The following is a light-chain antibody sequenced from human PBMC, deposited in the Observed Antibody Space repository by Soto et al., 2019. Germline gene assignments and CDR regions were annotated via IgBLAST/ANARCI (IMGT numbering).Light chain of an antibody. J-gene: IGLJ2*01. CDR3: AAWGDSLNGPV. CDR2: SNN. Sequence: QPVLTQPPSASGTPGQRVTISCSGSSSNIGSNTVNWYQQLPGTAPKLLIYSNNQRPSGVPDRFSGSKSGTSASLAISGLQSEDEADYYCAAWGDSLNGPVFGGGTQLTVL. CDR1: SSNIGSNT. V-gene: IGLV1-44*01.